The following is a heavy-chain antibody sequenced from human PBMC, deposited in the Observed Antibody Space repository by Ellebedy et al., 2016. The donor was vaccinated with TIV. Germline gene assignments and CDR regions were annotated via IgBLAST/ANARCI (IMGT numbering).Heavy chain of an antibody. V-gene: IGHV3-30*18. Sequence: PGGSLRLSCAASGFTFSSYGMHWVRQAPGKGLEWVAVISYDGSNKYYADSVKGRFTISRDTSKNTLYLQMNSLRAEDTAVYYCAKGRGGSYYSSLDYWGQGTLVTVSS. CDR3: AKGRGGSYYSSLDY. J-gene: IGHJ4*02. CDR1: GFTFSSYG. D-gene: IGHD1-26*01. CDR2: ISYDGSNK.